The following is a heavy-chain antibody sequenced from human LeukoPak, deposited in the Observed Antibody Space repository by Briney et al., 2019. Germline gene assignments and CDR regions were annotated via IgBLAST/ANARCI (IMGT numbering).Heavy chain of an antibody. D-gene: IGHD5-18*01. CDR3: ARDLSGIAGYTYGRGIDY. CDR2: ISSSSSYI. V-gene: IGHV3-21*01. J-gene: IGHJ4*02. Sequence: GGSLRLSCAASGFTFSSYSMNWVRQAPGKGLEWVSSISSSSSYIYYADSVKGRFTISRDNAKTSLYLQMNSLRAEDTAVYYCARDLSGIAGYTYGRGIDYWGQGTLVTVSS. CDR1: GFTFSSYS.